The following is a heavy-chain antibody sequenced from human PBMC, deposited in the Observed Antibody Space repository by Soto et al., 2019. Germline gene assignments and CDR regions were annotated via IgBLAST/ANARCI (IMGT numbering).Heavy chain of an antibody. V-gene: IGHV4-31*03. J-gene: IGHJ4*02. CDR2: IYYSGST. CDR3: ARGVYYYDSSGLDY. D-gene: IGHD3-22*01. CDR1: GGSISSGGYY. Sequence: SETLSLTCTVSGGSISSGGYYWSWIRQHPGKGLEWIGYIYYSGSTYYNPSLKSRVTISVDTSKNQFSLKLSSVTAADTAVYYCARGVYYYDSSGLDYWGQGTLVTVSS.